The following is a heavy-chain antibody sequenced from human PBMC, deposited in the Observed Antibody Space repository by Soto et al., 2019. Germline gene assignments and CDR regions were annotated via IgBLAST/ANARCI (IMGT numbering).Heavy chain of an antibody. Sequence: PGGSLRLSCAASGFTFSSYGMHWVRQAPGKGLEWVAVIWYDGSNKYYADSVKGRFTISRDNSKNTLYLQMNSLRAEDTAVYYCAKDRRWLVNAFDIWGQGTMVTVSS. V-gene: IGHV3-30*02. D-gene: IGHD6-19*01. J-gene: IGHJ3*02. CDR2: IWYDGSNK. CDR1: GFTFSSYG. CDR3: AKDRRWLVNAFDI.